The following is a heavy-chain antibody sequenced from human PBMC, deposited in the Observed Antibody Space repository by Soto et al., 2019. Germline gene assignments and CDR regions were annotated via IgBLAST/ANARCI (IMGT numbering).Heavy chain of an antibody. CDR1: GYTFTSYD. Sequence: SVKVSCKASGYTFTSYDINWVRQAPGQGLEWMGGIIPIFGTANYAQKFQGRVTITADESTSTAYMELSSLRSEDTAVYYCARMYYHDSSGYYYDYWGQGTLVTVSS. CDR2: IIPIFGTA. CDR3: ARMYYHDSSGYYYDY. J-gene: IGHJ4*02. V-gene: IGHV1-69*13. D-gene: IGHD3-22*01.